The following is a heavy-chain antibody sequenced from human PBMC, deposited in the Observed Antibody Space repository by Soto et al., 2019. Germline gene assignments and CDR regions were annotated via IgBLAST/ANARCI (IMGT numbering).Heavy chain of an antibody. Sequence: SETLSLTCTVSGGSISSSSYYWGWIRQPPGKGLEWIGSIYYSGSTYYNPSLRSRVTISVDTSKNQFSLKLSSVTAADTAVYYCARPYDSSGSMDYWGQGTLVTVS. J-gene: IGHJ4*02. D-gene: IGHD3-22*01. V-gene: IGHV4-39*01. CDR1: GGSISSSSYY. CDR3: ARPYDSSGSMDY. CDR2: IYYSGST.